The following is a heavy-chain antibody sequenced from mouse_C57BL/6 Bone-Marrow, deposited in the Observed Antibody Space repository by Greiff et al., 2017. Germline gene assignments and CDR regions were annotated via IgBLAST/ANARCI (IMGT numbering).Heavy chain of an antibody. V-gene: IGHV1-55*01. Sequence: VKVVESGAELVKPGASVKMSCKASGYTFTSYWITWVKQRPGQGLEWIGDIYPGSGSTNYNEKFKSKATLTVDTSSSTAYMQLSSLTSEDSAVYYCANWDVHYYWGQGTTLTVSS. D-gene: IGHD4-1*01. J-gene: IGHJ2*01. CDR1: GYTFTSYW. CDR2: IYPGSGST. CDR3: ANWDVHYY.